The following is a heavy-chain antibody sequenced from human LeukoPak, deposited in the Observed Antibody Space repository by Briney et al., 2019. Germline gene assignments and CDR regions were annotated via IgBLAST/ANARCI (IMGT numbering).Heavy chain of an antibody. Sequence: SETLSLTCTVSGGSISSSSYYWGWIRQPPGKGLEWIGSIYYTGSTYYNPSLKSRVTISIDTSKNQFSLKLSSVTAADTAVYYCAREGKDTAMVADYWGQGTLVTVSS. CDR3: AREGKDTAMVADY. V-gene: IGHV4-39*07. CDR1: GGSISSSSYY. D-gene: IGHD5-18*01. J-gene: IGHJ4*02. CDR2: IYYTGST.